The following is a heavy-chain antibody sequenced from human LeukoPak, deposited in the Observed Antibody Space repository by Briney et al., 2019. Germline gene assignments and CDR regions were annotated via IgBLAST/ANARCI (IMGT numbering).Heavy chain of an antibody. Sequence: PGGSLRLSCAASGFTFSSYGMNWVRQAPGKGLEGVSYISSSSSTIYYVDSVKGRFTISRDNAKNSLYLQMNSLGDEDTAVYFCARVTVVGANHIDYWGQGTLVTVSS. CDR1: GFTFSSYG. V-gene: IGHV3-48*02. J-gene: IGHJ4*02. CDR3: ARVTVVGANHIDY. CDR2: ISSSSSTI. D-gene: IGHD1-26*01.